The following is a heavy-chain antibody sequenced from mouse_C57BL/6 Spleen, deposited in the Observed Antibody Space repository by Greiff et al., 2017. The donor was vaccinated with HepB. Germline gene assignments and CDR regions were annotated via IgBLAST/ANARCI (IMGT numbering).Heavy chain of an antibody. J-gene: IGHJ3*01. CDR3: ARQEGVYGYDRFAY. D-gene: IGHD2-2*01. CDR1: GFTFSSYT. CDR2: ISGGGGNT. V-gene: IGHV5-9*01. Sequence: EVMLVESGGGLVKPGGSLKLSCAASGFTFSSYTMSWVRQTPEKRLEWVATISGGGGNTYYPDSVKGRFTISRDNAKNTLYLQMSSLRSEDTALYYCARQEGVYGYDRFAYWGQGTLVTVSA.